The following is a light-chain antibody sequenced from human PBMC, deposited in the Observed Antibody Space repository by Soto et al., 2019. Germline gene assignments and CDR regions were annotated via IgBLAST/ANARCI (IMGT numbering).Light chain of an antibody. V-gene: IGKV1-6*01. CDR2: GTS. Sequence: AIQMTQSPSSLSASVGDRVTITCRASQGSGNDLGWYQQKPGKAPKLLIYGTSSLEGGVPSRFSGSGSGTDFTLTISSLQPEDFATYYCLQDYNYPLTFGGGTKVEIK. CDR1: QGSGND. CDR3: LQDYNYPLT. J-gene: IGKJ4*01.